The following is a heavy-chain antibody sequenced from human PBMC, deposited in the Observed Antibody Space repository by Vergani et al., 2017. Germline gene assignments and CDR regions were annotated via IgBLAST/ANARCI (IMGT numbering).Heavy chain of an antibody. Sequence: QVQLQESGPGLVKPSETLSLTCTVSGGSISSYYWSWIRQPPGKGLEWIGYIYYSGSTNYNPSLKSRVTISVDTSKNQFSLKLSSVTAADTAVYYCARSVVITKFYYYYYMDVWGKGTTVTVSS. CDR3: ARSVVITKFYYYYYMDV. CDR2: IYYSGST. D-gene: IGHD3-22*01. J-gene: IGHJ6*03. V-gene: IGHV4-59*01. CDR1: GGSISSYY.